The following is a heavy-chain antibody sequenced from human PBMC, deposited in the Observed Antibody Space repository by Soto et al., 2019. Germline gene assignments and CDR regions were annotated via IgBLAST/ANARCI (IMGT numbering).Heavy chain of an antibody. CDR2: INHSGST. CDR1: GGSFSGYY. Sequence: QVQLQQWGAGLLKPSETLSLTCAVYGGSFSGYYWSWIRQPPGKGLEWIGEINHSGSTNYNPSLKSRVPISVDTSKNQFSLKLSSVTAADTAVYYCARGPFWSGYYTGYYYYGMDVWGQGTTVTVSS. D-gene: IGHD3-3*01. J-gene: IGHJ6*02. CDR3: ARGPFWSGYYTGYYYYGMDV. V-gene: IGHV4-34*01.